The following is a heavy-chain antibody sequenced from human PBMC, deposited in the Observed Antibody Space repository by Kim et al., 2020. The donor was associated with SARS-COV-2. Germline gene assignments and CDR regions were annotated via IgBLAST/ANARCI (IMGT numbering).Heavy chain of an antibody. D-gene: IGHD2-2*01. J-gene: IGHJ6*02. CDR3: ARRRGWVPAVRSNYYYGMDV. Sequence: SETLSLTCAVYGGSFSGYYWSWIRQPPGKGLEWIGEINHSGSTNYNPSLKSRVTISVDTSKNQFSLKLSSVTAADTAVYYCARRRGWVPAVRSNYYYGMDVWGQGTTVTVSS. CDR1: GGSFSGYY. CDR2: INHSGST. V-gene: IGHV4-34*01.